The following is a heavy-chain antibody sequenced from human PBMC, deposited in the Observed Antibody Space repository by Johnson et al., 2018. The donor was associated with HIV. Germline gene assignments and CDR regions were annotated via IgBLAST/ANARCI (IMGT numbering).Heavy chain of an antibody. CDR2: ISWNSGSI. Sequence: EVQLVESGGGLVQPGGSLRLSCAASGFTFDDYAMHWVRQAPGKGLEWVSGISWNSGSIGYADSVKGRFTISRDNAKNTLYLQMNSLRAEDTAVYYCAKEWGVVGAMDDAFDIWGQGTMVTVSS. D-gene: IGHD1-26*01. CDR3: AKEWGVVGAMDDAFDI. V-gene: IGHV3-9*01. CDR1: GFTFDDYA. J-gene: IGHJ3*02.